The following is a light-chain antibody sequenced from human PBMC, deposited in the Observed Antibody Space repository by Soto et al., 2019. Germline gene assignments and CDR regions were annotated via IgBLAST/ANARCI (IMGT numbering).Light chain of an antibody. J-gene: IGKJ2*01. CDR2: GAS. V-gene: IGKV3-20*01. CDR1: QTVSSSY. CDR3: HMYGTSPLFT. Sequence: EIVLTQSPGTLSLSPGVRATLSCRASQTVSSSYLAWSQQKPGQAPRPLIYGASNRATGVPDRFSGTGSGTDFTLTISRLEPEDFAVYCCHMYGTSPLFTFGQGTKLEIK.